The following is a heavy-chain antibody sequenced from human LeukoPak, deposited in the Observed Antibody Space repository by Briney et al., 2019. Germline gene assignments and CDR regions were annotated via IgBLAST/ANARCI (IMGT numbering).Heavy chain of an antibody. J-gene: IGHJ6*02. V-gene: IGHV4-34*01. CDR2: INHSGST. CDR3: AVGPRGMDV. Sequence: SETLSLTCAVYGGSFSGYYWSWIRQPPGKGLEWIGEINHSGSTNYNPPLKSRVTISVDTSKNQFSLKLSSVTAADTAVYYCAVGPRGMDVWGQGTTVTVSS. D-gene: IGHD1-26*01. CDR1: GGSFSGYY.